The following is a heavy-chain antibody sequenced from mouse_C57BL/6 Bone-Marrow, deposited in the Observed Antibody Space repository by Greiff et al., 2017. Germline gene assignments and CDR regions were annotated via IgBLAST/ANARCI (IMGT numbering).Heavy chain of an antibody. D-gene: IGHD2-5*01. CDR3: ARPYYSNGWYVDV. CDR1: GYTFTSYW. V-gene: IGHV1-55*01. J-gene: IGHJ1*03. CDR2: IYPGSGST. Sequence: VQLQQPGAELVKPGASVKMSCKASGYTFTSYWITWVKQRPGQGLEWIGDIYPGSGSTNYNEKFKSKATLTVDTSSSTAYMQLSSLTSEDSAVYYCARPYYSNGWYVDVWGTGTTVTVSS.